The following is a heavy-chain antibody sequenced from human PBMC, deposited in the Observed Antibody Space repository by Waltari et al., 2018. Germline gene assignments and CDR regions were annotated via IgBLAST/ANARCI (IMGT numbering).Heavy chain of an antibody. Sequence: EVQLLESGGGLVQPGGSLRLSCAASGFTFSSYDMSWVRQAPGKGLEWVSAISVSGGSTYYADSVKGRFTISRDNSKNTLYLQMNSLRAEDTAVYYCAKKGVLWFGERYYFDYWGQGTLVTVSS. J-gene: IGHJ4*02. V-gene: IGHV3-23*01. CDR3: AKKGVLWFGERYYFDY. CDR2: ISVSGGST. CDR1: GFTFSSYD. D-gene: IGHD3-10*01.